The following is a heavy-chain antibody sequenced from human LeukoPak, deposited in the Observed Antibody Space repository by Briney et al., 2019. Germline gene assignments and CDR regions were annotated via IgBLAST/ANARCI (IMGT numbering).Heavy chain of an antibody. J-gene: IGHJ3*02. V-gene: IGHV4-39*01. D-gene: IGHD7-27*01. CDR2: IYYAGST. CDR1: GGSISSSSHY. CDR3: ARRRLNWGAFDI. Sequence: SETLSLTCTVSGGSISSSSHYWGWIRQPPGKGLEWIGSIYYAGSTDYNPSLKSRVTISVNRSKNQFSLKLSSVTAADTAVYYCARRRLNWGAFDIWGQGTMVTVSS.